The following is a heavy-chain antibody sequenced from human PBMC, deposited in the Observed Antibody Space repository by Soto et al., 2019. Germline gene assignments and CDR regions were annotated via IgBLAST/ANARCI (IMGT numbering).Heavy chain of an antibody. J-gene: IGHJ4*02. CDR2: ISYDGSNK. V-gene: IGHV3-30-3*01. CDR1: GFTFSSYA. D-gene: IGHD3-10*01. Sequence: GGSLRLSCAAYGFTFSSYAMHWVRQAPGKGLEWVAVISYDGSNKYYADSVKGRFTISRDNSKNTLYLQMSSLRAEDTAVYYCARGEPLVLWGQGTLVTVSS. CDR3: ARGEPLVL.